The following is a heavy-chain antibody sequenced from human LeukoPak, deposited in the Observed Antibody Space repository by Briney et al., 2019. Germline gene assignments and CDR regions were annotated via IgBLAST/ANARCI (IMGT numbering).Heavy chain of an antibody. V-gene: IGHV3-23*01. J-gene: IGHJ4*02. D-gene: IGHD3-3*01. CDR1: GFTFSSYA. CDR2: ISGSGGST. Sequence: GGSLRLSCAASGFTFSSYAMSWVRQAPGKGLEWVSAISGSGGSTYYADSVKGRFTISRDNSKNTLYLQMNSLRAEDTAVYYCAKEVRDSNVLRFLAWLFPLDYWGQGTLVTVSP. CDR3: AKEVRDSNVLRFLAWLFPLDY.